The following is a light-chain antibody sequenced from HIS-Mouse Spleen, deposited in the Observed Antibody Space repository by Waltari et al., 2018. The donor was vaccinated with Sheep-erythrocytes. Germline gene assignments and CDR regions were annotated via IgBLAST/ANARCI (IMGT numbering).Light chain of an antibody. Sequence: DIVMTQSPDSLAVSRGERATIDCNSSQSVLYSSNNKNYLAWYQQKPGQPPKLLIYWASTRESGVPDRFSGSGSGTDFTLTISSLQAEDVAVYYCQQYYSTPLTFGGGTKVEIK. CDR1: QSVLYSSNNKNY. CDR3: QQYYSTPLT. V-gene: IGKV4-1*01. J-gene: IGKJ4*01. CDR2: WAS.